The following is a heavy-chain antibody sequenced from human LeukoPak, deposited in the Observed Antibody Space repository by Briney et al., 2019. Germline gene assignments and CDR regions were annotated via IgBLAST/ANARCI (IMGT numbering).Heavy chain of an antibody. Sequence: SETLSLTCAVYGGSFSGYYWSWIRQPPGKGLEWIGFFDYSGSTYYNPSLKSRVTISVDTSKNQFSLKLSSVTAADTAVYYCGRDRGGKLSIPKVRGRQHHLYHMHVWGKGTTVNISS. CDR2: FDYSGST. V-gene: IGHV4-34*01. CDR3: GRDRGGKLSIPKVRGRQHHLYHMHV. CDR1: GGSFSGYY. D-gene: IGHD3-10*01. J-gene: IGHJ6*03.